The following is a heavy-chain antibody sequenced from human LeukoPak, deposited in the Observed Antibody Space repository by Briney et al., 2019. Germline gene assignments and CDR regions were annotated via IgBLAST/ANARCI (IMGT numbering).Heavy chain of an antibody. CDR3: ARDLSDDFWSGYPGSYYYYGMDV. Sequence: ASVKVSRKASGYTFTGYYMHWVRQAPGQGLEWMGWINPNSGGTNYAQKFQGRVTMTRDTSISTAYMELSRLRSDDTAVYYCARDLSDDFWSGYPGSYYYYGMDVWGQGTTVTVSS. V-gene: IGHV1-2*02. CDR1: GYTFTGYY. CDR2: INPNSGGT. J-gene: IGHJ6*02. D-gene: IGHD3-3*01.